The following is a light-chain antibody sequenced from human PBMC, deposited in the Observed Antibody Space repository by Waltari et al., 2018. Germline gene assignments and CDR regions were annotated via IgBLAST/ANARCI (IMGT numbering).Light chain of an antibody. CDR2: DTS. CDR3: LLSYSGARV. V-gene: IGLV7-46*01. Sequence: QAVVTQEPSLTVSPGGPVTPTCGSSTGAVTTGHSPYWFPQTPGRAPRTLISDTSNKPSWTPARFSGSLLGGKAALTLSGAQPEDEAEYYCLLSYSGARVFGGGTKLTVL. CDR1: TGAVTTGHS. J-gene: IGLJ2*01.